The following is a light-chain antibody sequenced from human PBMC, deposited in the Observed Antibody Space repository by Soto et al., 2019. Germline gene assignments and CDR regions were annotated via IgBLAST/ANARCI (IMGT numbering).Light chain of an antibody. CDR3: MQALQTPLT. Sequence: DIVMTQSPLSLPVTPGEPASISCRSSQSLLHSNGYNYLDGYLQKPGQSPQLLIYLGSNRASGVPGRVSGSGLGTDLTLKISRVEAEEVGGDDCMQALQTPLTFGGGTKVEVK. CDR2: LGS. CDR1: QSLLHSNGYNY. J-gene: IGKJ4*01. V-gene: IGKV2-28*01.